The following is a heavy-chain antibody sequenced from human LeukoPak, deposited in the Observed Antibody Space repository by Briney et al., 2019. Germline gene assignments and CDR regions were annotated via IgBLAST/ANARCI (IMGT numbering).Heavy chain of an antibody. V-gene: IGHV4-38-2*01. D-gene: IGHD1-26*01. CDR1: GYSISNTYY. Sequence: SETLSLTRAVSGYSISNTYYWGWIRQPPGKELEWIGSIYNSGSTHYNPSLKSRVTISVDTSKNQFSLKLTSVTAADTAVYYCARNSSGNFFDYWGQGTLVTVSS. J-gene: IGHJ4*02. CDR2: IYNSGST. CDR3: ARNSSGNFFDY.